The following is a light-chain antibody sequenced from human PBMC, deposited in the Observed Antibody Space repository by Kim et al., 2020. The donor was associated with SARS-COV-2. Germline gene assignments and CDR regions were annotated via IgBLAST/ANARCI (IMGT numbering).Light chain of an antibody. J-gene: IGLJ2*01. Sequence: GQSITSSCTGTSSDVGSYNLVSWYQQHPGKAPKLMIYEVSKRPSGVSNRFSGSKSGNTASLTISELQAEDESDYYCCSYAGSSTLIFGGGTQLTVL. V-gene: IGLV2-23*02. CDR3: CSYAGSSTLI. CDR1: SSDVGSYNL. CDR2: EVS.